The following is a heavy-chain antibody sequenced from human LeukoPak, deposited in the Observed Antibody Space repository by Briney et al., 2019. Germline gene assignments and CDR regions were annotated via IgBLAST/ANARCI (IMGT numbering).Heavy chain of an antibody. CDR2: IYYSGST. D-gene: IGHD3-22*01. CDR1: GGSISSGEYD. Sequence: PSETLSLTCTVSGGSISSGEYDWSWIRQPPGKGLEWIGYIYYSGSTYYNPSLKSRVTISVDTSKNQFSLKLSSVTTADTAVYYCASQHYYDSWYFDYWGQGTLVTVSS. CDR3: ASQHYYDSWYFDY. J-gene: IGHJ4*02. V-gene: IGHV4-30-4*01.